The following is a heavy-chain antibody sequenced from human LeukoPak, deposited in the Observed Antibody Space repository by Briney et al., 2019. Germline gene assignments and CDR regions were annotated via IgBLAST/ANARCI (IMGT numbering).Heavy chain of an antibody. V-gene: IGHV3-66*01. D-gene: IGHD3-10*01. CDR2: IYSGGST. CDR3: ASLYGSGPKWFDP. CDR1: GFTFSSYA. J-gene: IGHJ5*02. Sequence: GGSLRLSCAASGFTFSSYAMSWVRQAPGKGLEWVSLIYSGGSTYYADSVKGRFIISRDNSKNTLYLQMNSLRAEDTAVYYCASLYGSGPKWFDPWGQGTLVTVSS.